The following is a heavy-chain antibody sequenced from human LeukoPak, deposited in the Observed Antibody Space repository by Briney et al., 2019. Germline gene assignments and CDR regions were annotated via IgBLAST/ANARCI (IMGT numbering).Heavy chain of an antibody. J-gene: IGHJ4*02. CDR2: INPNRRGT. CDR3: ARCSSSWYGGFDY. D-gene: IGHD6-13*01. Sequence: ASVKVSCKASGYTFTGWYMHWVRQAPGLGIEWMGWINPNRRGTNYAQKFQGRVTMTRDTSISTAYMGLSRLRSDDTAVYYCARCSSSWYGGFDYWGQGTLVTVSS. V-gene: IGHV1-2*02. CDR1: GYTFTGWY.